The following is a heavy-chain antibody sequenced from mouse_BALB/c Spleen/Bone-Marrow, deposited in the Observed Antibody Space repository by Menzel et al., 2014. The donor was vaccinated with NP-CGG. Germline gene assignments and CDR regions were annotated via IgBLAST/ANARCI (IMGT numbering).Heavy chain of an antibody. V-gene: IGHV1-9*01. Sequence: SGAELMKPGASVKISCKATGYTFSSYWIEWVKQRPGHGLEWIGEILPGSGSTNYNEKFKGKATFTADTSSNTAYMQLSSLTSEDSAVYYCARTGTDWYFDVWGAGTTVTDSS. CDR2: ILPGSGST. D-gene: IGHD4-1*01. J-gene: IGHJ1*01. CDR3: ARTGTDWYFDV. CDR1: GYTFSSYW.